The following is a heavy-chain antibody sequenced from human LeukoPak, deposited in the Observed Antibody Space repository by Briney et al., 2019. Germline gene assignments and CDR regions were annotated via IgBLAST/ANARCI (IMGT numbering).Heavy chain of an antibody. CDR2: ISSSSAYI. CDR3: AREAGYCTNGVCSNWFDP. V-gene: IGHV3-21*06. Sequence: GGSLRLSCVASGFIFSDYSMDWVRQAPGKGLEWVSSISSSSAYIFYSDSVKGRFTISRDNAQSSLYLQMNSLRAEDTAVYYCAREAGYCTNGVCSNWFDPWGQGTLVTVSS. CDR1: GFIFSDYS. J-gene: IGHJ5*02. D-gene: IGHD2-8*01.